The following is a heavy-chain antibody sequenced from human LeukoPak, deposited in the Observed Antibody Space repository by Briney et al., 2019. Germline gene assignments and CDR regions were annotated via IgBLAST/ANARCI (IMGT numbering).Heavy chain of an antibody. CDR1: GFTFRSYW. CDR3: ARDRTAGLFDY. J-gene: IGHJ4*02. D-gene: IGHD1-1*01. CDR2: INGDGSST. Sequence: GGSLRLSCAASGFTFRSYWMHWVRQDPGKGLVWVSRINGDGSSTSDADSVKGRFTIPRDNSKNTLYLQMNSLRAEDTAVYYCARDRTAGLFDYWGQGTLVTVSS. V-gene: IGHV3-74*01.